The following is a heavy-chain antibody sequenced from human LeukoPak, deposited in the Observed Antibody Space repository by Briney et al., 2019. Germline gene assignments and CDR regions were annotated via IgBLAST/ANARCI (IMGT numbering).Heavy chain of an antibody. CDR1: GGSISSYY. Sequence: PSEXLSLTCTVSGGSISSYYWSWIRQPAGKGLEWIGRIYTSGSTNYNPSLKSRVTISVDTSKNQFSLKLSSVTAADTAVYYCARDGDYDILTGYLHAFDIWGQGTMVTVSS. J-gene: IGHJ3*02. CDR3: ARDGDYDILTGYLHAFDI. CDR2: IYTSGST. V-gene: IGHV4-4*07. D-gene: IGHD3-9*01.